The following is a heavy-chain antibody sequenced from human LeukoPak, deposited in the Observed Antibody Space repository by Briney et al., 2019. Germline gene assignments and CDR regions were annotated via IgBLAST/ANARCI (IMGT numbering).Heavy chain of an antibody. D-gene: IGHD6-19*01. Sequence: GGSLRLSCAASGFTFSSYAMSWVRQAPGKGLEWVSAISGSGGSTYYAGSVKGRFTISRDNSKNALYLQMNSLRAEDTAVYYCAKWLVGRYFQHWGQGTLVTVSS. J-gene: IGHJ1*01. CDR2: ISGSGGST. CDR1: GFTFSSYA. CDR3: AKWLVGRYFQH. V-gene: IGHV3-23*01.